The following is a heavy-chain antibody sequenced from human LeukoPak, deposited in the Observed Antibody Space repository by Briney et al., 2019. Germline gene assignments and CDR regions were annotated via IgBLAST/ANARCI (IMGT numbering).Heavy chain of an antibody. Sequence: SETLSLACTVSGGSISSGTYGWAWIRQHPGRGLEWIGTIYHSGSTYYNPSLKTRVTISVDTSKNQFSLNLTSLTAADTAVYYCARDRKYYYHMDVWGKGTTVTVSS. J-gene: IGHJ6*03. CDR2: IYHSGST. D-gene: IGHD1-14*01. CDR3: ARDRKYYYHMDV. V-gene: IGHV4-39*07. CDR1: GGSISSGTYG.